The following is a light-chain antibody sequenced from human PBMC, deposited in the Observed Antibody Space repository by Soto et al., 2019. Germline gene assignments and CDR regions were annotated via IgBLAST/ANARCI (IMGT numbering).Light chain of an antibody. V-gene: IGKV1-5*03. CDR1: QSIGSS. CDR3: QQYNTYPWT. CDR2: KAS. Sequence: DIQMTQSPSTLSASVGARVTITCRASQSIGSSLAWYQQKPGKAPKVLIYKASGLESGVPSRFSGSGSGTEFTLTISSLQPDDFATYYCQQYNTYPWTFGQGTKVEIK. J-gene: IGKJ1*01.